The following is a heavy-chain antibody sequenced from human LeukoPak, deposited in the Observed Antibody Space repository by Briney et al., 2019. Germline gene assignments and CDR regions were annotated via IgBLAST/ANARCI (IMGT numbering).Heavy chain of an antibody. V-gene: IGHV4-39*07. J-gene: IGHJ4*02. D-gene: IGHD5-24*01. Sequence: SETLSLTCTVSGGSISSSSYYWGWIRQPPGKGLEWIGRIYASGDTNYNPSLKSRVTISVDTSKNQFSLKLSSVTAADTAVYYCARERDGYSYFTDYWGQGTLVTVSS. CDR3: ARERDGYSYFTDY. CDR2: IYASGDT. CDR1: GGSISSSSYY.